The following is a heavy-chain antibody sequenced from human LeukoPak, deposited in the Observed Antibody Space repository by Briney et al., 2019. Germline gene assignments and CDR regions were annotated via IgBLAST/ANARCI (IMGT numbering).Heavy chain of an antibody. Sequence: SETLSLTCTVSGGSISSYYWSWIRQPPGKGLEWIGYIYYSGSTNYNPSLKSRVTISVDTSKNQFSLKLSSVTAADTAVYYCARARWLQLYYYGVDVWGQGTAVTVSS. V-gene: IGHV4-59*01. CDR1: GGSISSYY. D-gene: IGHD5-24*01. J-gene: IGHJ6*02. CDR3: ARARWLQLYYYGVDV. CDR2: IYYSGST.